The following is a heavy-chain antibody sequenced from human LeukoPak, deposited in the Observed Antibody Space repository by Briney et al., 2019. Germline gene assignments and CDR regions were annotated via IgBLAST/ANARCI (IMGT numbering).Heavy chain of an antibody. D-gene: IGHD2/OR15-2a*01. Sequence: PGGSLRLSCAASGFTFSSYAMHWVRQAPGKGLEWVAVMSYDGSVKYYADSVKGRFTFSRDNSKNTLYLQMNSLRAEDTAVYYCASRTDTSYGFDIWGQGTMVTVSS. CDR2: MSYDGSVK. CDR3: ASRTDTSYGFDI. CDR1: GFTFSSYA. V-gene: IGHV3-30*04. J-gene: IGHJ3*02.